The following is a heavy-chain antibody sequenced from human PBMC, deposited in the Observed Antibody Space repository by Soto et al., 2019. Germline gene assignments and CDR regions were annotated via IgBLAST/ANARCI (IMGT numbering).Heavy chain of an antibody. D-gene: IGHD3-3*01. CDR3: ASCGYYDFMYGMDV. CDR1: GFTFSSYA. V-gene: IGHV3-53*04. J-gene: IGHJ6*02. Sequence: GGSLRLSCAASGFTFSSYAMSWVRQAPGKGLEWVSVIYSGGSTYYADSVKGRFTISRHNSKNTLYLQMNSLRAEDTAVYYCASCGYYDFMYGMDVWGQGTTVTVSS. CDR2: IYSGGST.